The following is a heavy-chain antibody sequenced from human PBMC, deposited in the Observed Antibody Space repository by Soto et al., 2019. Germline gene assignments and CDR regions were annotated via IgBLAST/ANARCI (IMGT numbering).Heavy chain of an antibody. CDR2: ISSSSSTI. V-gene: IGHV3-48*01. CDR3: ARVKITAPRGWYIDL. D-gene: IGHD6-25*01. Sequence: GGSLRLSCAASGFTFSSYSMNWVRQAPGKGLEWVSYISSSSSTIYYADSVKGRFTISRDNAKNSLYLQMKSLRSDDTAVYYCARVKITAPRGWYIDLWGRGTLVTVSS. CDR1: GFTFSSYS. J-gene: IGHJ2*01.